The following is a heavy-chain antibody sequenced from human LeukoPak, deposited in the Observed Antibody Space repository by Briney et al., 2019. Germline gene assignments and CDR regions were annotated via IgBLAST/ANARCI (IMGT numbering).Heavy chain of an antibody. CDR3: AKDVGNSGLTPLLDY. D-gene: IGHD6-19*01. CDR2: ISWNSGNI. V-gene: IGHV3-9*01. Sequence: ALRLSCAASGFTFDDYAMHWVRQAPGKGLEWVSGISWNSGNIGHADSVKGRFTISRDNAKNSLYLQMNSLRAEDTALYYCAKDVGNSGLTPLLDYWGQGTLVTVSS. CDR1: GFTFDDYA. J-gene: IGHJ4*02.